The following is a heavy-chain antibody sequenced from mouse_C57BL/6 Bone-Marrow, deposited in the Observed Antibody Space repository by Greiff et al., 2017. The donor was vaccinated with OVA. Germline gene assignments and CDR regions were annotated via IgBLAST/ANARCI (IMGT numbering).Heavy chain of an antibody. V-gene: IGHV14-4*01. D-gene: IGHD2-1*01. Sequence: EVQVVESGAELVRPGASVKLSCTASGFNIKDDYMHWVKQRPEQGLEWIGWIDPENGDTEYASKFQGKATITADTSSNTAYLQLSSLTSEDTAVYYFTIPPYGNYPAWFAYWGQGTLVTVSA. CDR3: TIPPYGNYPAWFAY. CDR1: GFNIKDDY. CDR2: IDPENGDT. J-gene: IGHJ3*01.